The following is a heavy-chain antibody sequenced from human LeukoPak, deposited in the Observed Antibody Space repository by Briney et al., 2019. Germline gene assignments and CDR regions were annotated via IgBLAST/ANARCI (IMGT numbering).Heavy chain of an antibody. CDR2: IYTSGST. V-gene: IGHV4-4*07. CDR3: ARSDFWSGYLFDY. Sequence: SETLSLTCTVSGGSISSYYWGWIRQPAGKGLEWIGRIYTSGSTNYNPSLKSRVTMSVDTSKNQFSLKLSSVTAADTAVYYCARSDFWSGYLFDYWGQGTLVTVSS. D-gene: IGHD3-3*01. J-gene: IGHJ4*02. CDR1: GGSISSYY.